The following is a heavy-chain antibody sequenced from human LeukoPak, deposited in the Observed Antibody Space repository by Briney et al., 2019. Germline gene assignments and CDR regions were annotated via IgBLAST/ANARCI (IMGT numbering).Heavy chain of an antibody. D-gene: IGHD5-18*01. J-gene: IGHJ4*02. CDR1: GGSLSSGGYF. Sequence: PSQTLSLTCTVSGGSLSSGGYFWRWIRKHRGRGVGWIGYIYYSGSTYYNPSLKSRLTISVDTSKNQFSPKLSSVTAADTAVYYCARDLTAMGHGFDYWGQGTLVTVSS. V-gene: IGHV4-31*03. CDR2: IYYSGST. CDR3: ARDLTAMGHGFDY.